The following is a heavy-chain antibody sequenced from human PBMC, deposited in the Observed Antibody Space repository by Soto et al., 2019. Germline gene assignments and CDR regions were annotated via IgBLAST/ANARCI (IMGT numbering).Heavy chain of an antibody. Sequence: SETLSLTCTVSGGSISTYYWSWIRQPPGKGLEWIGYIYYDGGTSYNPSLRSRVTISVDTSKNQFSLILSSVTSADTAVYYCARDQLSSGLYVWFDPWGQGTLVT. V-gene: IGHV4-59*01. CDR3: ARDQLSSGLYVWFDP. J-gene: IGHJ5*02. D-gene: IGHD6-25*01. CDR2: IYYDGGT. CDR1: GGSISTYY.